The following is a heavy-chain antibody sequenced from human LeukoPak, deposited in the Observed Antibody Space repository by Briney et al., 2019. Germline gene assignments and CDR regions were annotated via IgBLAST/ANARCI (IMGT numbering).Heavy chain of an antibody. Sequence: SESLSLTCTVSGGSISSSSDYWGWIRQPPGKGLEWIGSIYYSGSTYYNPSLKSRVTISVDTSKNQFSLKLSSVTAADTGMYYSARLGALVGTIDWGQGTLLTVS. CDR2: IYYSGST. J-gene: IGHJ4*02. CDR3: ARLGALVGTID. V-gene: IGHV4-39*01. D-gene: IGHD1-26*01. CDR1: GGSISSSSDY.